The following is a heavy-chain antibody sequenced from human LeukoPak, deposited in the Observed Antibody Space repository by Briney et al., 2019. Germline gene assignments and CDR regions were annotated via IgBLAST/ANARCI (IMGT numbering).Heavy chain of an antibody. CDR1: GFSFSVYT. CDR3: ARENGFGDSFDF. V-gene: IGHV3-21*01. D-gene: IGHD2-8*01. J-gene: IGHJ3*01. CDR2: ISGRSSNT. Sequence: GGSLKLACDASGFSFSVYTMNWVRQAPGKGLEWVASISGRSSNTDYRDSVWGRFTVSRDNAKGTLYLQMSGLRVEDTAVYYCARENGFGDSFDFWGHGTVVIVSA.